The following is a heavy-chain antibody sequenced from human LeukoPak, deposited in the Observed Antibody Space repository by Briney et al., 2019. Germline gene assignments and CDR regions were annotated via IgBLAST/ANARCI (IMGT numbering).Heavy chain of an antibody. D-gene: IGHD1-26*01. CDR1: GYSFTSYW. J-gene: IGHJ4*02. CDR2: IYPGDSDT. Sequence: GESLKISCEGSGYSFTSYWIGWVRQMPGKGLEWMGIIYPGDSDTRDSPSFQGQVTISADKSISTAYLQWSSLKASDTAMYYCARDKSGSASGSGRYDYWGQGTLVTVSS. CDR3: ARDKSGSASGSGRYDY. V-gene: IGHV5-51*01.